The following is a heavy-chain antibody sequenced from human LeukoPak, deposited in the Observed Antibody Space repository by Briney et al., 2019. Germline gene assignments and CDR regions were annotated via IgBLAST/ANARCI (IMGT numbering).Heavy chain of an antibody. V-gene: IGHV4-34*01. CDR1: GGSFSGYY. J-gene: IGHJ5*02. CDR2: INHSGST. CDR3: ARRRLVRSWFDP. D-gene: IGHD6-19*01. Sequence: ESSETLSLTCAVYGGSFSGYYWSWLRQPPGKGLEWVGEINHSGSTNYNPSLKSRVTISVDTSKNQFSLKLSFVTAADTAVYYCARRRLVRSWFDPWGQGTLVTVSS.